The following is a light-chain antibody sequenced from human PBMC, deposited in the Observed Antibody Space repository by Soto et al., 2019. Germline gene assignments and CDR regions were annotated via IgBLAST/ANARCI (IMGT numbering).Light chain of an antibody. Sequence: QSVLTQPPSASGTPGRRVLISCSGSSSNIGSNTVNWSQQLPGTAPKLLIYSNNHRPSGVPDRFSGSKSGTSASLAISGLQSDDEADYYCAAWDDSLNGYVFATGTKVTVL. CDR3: AAWDDSLNGYV. CDR2: SNN. V-gene: IGLV1-44*01. CDR1: SSNIGSNT. J-gene: IGLJ1*01.